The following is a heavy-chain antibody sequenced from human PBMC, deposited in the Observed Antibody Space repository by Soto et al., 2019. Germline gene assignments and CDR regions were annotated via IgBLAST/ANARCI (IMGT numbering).Heavy chain of an antibody. Sequence: SQTLSLTCTVSGGSIRSHYWSWIRQPPGKGLEWIAYIYYSGSTVYNPSFKSRVTISVDTSKNQFSLKLNSVTAADTAVYYCARDLWGYCGTDCYPLDVWGQGTTVTVSS. CDR2: IYYSGST. V-gene: IGHV4-59*11. J-gene: IGHJ6*02. CDR3: ARDLWGYCGTDCYPLDV. D-gene: IGHD2-21*02. CDR1: GGSIRSHY.